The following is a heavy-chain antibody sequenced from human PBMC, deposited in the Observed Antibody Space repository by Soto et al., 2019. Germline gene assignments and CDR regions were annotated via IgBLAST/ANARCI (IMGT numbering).Heavy chain of an antibody. Sequence: VKVSCKASGGTFSSYAISWVRQAPGQGLEWMGGIIPIFGTANYAQKFQGRVTITADESTSTAYMELSSLRSEDTAVYYCARERTGTGAFDIWGQGTMVTVSS. V-gene: IGHV1-69*13. J-gene: IGHJ3*02. CDR2: IIPIFGTA. CDR1: GGTFSSYA. D-gene: IGHD3-9*01. CDR3: ARERTGTGAFDI.